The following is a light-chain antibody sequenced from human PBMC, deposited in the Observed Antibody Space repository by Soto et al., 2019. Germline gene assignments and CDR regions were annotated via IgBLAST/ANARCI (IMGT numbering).Light chain of an antibody. CDR3: MQRIEFPIT. Sequence: DVVMTQAPLSVSVTPGEPGCMSCRSIQVLLESDDGNTYVDWYLQRPGQSPQLLIYTLSSRASGVPDRFSGSGSRTDFTLRISRVEAEDVGVYYCMQRIEFPITFGQGTRLENK. J-gene: IGKJ5*01. CDR1: QVLLESDDGNTY. V-gene: IGKV2-40*01. CDR2: TLS.